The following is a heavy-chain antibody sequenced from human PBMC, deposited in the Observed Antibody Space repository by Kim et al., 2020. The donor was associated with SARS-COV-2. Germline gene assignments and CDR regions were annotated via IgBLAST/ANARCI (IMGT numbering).Heavy chain of an antibody. CDR3: ARDGPDYGDYVNFDY. D-gene: IGHD4-17*01. J-gene: IGHJ4*02. CDR2: ISAYNFKT. CDR1: GYTFTSYG. V-gene: IGHV1-18*01. Sequence: ASVKVSCKASGYTFTSYGISWLRQAPGQGIEWMGWISAYNFKTNYAQKFQGRITTTTDTSTSTAYMELRSLRSYDTAVYFCARDGPDYGDYVNFDYWGQG.